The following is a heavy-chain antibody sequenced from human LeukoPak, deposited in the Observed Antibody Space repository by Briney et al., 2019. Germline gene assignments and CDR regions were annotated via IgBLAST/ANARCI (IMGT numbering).Heavy chain of an antibody. D-gene: IGHD4-17*01. CDR3: ARDGSPNYGYYAFFDT. Sequence: GGSLRLSCAASGFTFSSYAMSWVRQAPGKGLGWVASITSTGSHLYYASSLRGRFTISRANAKNFLILQADSPRPEDTAVYYCARDGSPNYGYYAFFDTWGRGTLVTVSS. CDR2: ITSTGSHL. CDR1: GFTFSSYA. V-gene: IGHV3-21*06. J-gene: IGHJ4*02.